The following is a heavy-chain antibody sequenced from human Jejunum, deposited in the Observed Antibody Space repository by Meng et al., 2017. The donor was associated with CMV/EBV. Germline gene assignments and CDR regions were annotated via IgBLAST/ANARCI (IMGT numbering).Heavy chain of an antibody. V-gene: IGHV4-4*07. CDR1: GGSLTNYY. CDR2: IYTNGRA. J-gene: IGHJ4*02. CDR3: ARGPGASTREGFDY. Sequence: QVQLQASGPGLLRPSEPRSLTCSVSGGSLTNYYWNWIRQTAGKGLEWIGRIYTNGRAIYHPSLVSRVTMSLDTSKNQFSLNLRSVTAADTATYYCARGPGASTREGFDYWGLGTLVTVSS. D-gene: IGHD1-26*01.